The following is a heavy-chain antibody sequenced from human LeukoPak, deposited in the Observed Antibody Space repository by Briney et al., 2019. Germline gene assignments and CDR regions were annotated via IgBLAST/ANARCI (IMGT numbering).Heavy chain of an antibody. D-gene: IGHD3-3*01. CDR2: INPSGGST. J-gene: IGHJ4*02. V-gene: IGHV1-46*01. CDR1: GYTFTSYY. Sequence: GAPVKVSCKASGYTFTSYYMHWVRQAPGQGLEWMGIINPSGGSTSYAQKLQGRVTMTTDTSTSTAYMELRSLRSDDTAVYYCARTPDRNDFWSGSVCDYWGQGTLVTVSS. CDR3: ARTPDRNDFWSGSVCDY.